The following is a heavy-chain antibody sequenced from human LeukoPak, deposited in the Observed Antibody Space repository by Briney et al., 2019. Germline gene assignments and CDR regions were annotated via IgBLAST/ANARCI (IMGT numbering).Heavy chain of an antibody. CDR3: ARGKSRGSHIDY. J-gene: IGHJ4*02. V-gene: IGHV4-38-2*02. D-gene: IGHD1-26*01. CDR2: MYYGGST. CDR1: DYSISSGYY. Sequence: SETLSLTCTVSDYSISSGYYWGWIRQPPGKGLEWIGSMYYGGSTYYNPSLKSRVRVSVDTSKNQFSLKVTSVTAADTAVYYCARGKSRGSHIDYWGQGTLVTVAS.